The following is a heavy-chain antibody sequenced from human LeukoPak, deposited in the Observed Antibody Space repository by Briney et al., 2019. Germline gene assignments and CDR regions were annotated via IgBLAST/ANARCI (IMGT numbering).Heavy chain of an antibody. D-gene: IGHD3-9*01. CDR2: ISGSGDNT. CDR3: AKVLSLLRFFDWYLDY. J-gene: IGHJ4*02. Sequence: GGSLRLSCAASGFTFSSYAMSWVRQAPGEGLEWVSTISGSGDNTYYADSVKGRFTFSRDNSKSTLYMQMNSLRAEDTAVYYCAKVLSLLRFFDWYLDYWGQGTLVTVSS. CDR1: GFTFSSYA. V-gene: IGHV3-23*01.